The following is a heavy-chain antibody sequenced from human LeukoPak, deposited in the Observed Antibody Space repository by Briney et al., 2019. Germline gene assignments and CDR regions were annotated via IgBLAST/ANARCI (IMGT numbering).Heavy chain of an antibody. J-gene: IGHJ5*02. V-gene: IGHV4-39*01. CDR1: GGSISSSSYY. Sequence: SETLSLTCTVSGGSISSSSYYWGWIRQPPGTGLEWLGSIYYSGSTYYNPSLKSRVTISVDTSKNQFSLKLSSVTAADTAVYYCAVNWNYVDNWFDPWGQGTLVTVSS. CDR3: AVNWNYVDNWFDP. D-gene: IGHD1-7*01. CDR2: IYYSGST.